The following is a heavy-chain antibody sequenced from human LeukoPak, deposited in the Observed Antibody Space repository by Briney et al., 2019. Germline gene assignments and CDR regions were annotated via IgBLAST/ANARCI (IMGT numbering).Heavy chain of an antibody. CDR3: ARDGSGYSSGWYHDY. CDR1: GFTFSSYE. V-gene: IGHV3-48*03. Sequence: PGGSLRLSCAASGFTFSSYEMNWVRQAPGKGLEWVSYISSSGSTIYYADSVKGRFTISRDNAKNSLYLQMNSLRAEDTAVYYCARDGSGYSSGWYHDYWGQGTLVTVSS. D-gene: IGHD6-19*01. J-gene: IGHJ4*02. CDR2: ISSSGSTI.